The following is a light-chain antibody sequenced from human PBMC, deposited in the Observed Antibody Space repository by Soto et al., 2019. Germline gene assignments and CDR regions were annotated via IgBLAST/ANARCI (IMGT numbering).Light chain of an antibody. CDR3: SSYTSSSPCV. J-gene: IGLJ1*01. V-gene: IGLV2-14*01. CDR2: EVS. CDR1: SSDVGGYKY. Sequence: QSALTQPASVSGSPGKSITISCTGTSSDVGGYKYVSWYQQYPGKAPKLMIYEVSNRPSGVSNRFSGSKSGNTASLTISGLQAEDEADYYCSSYTSSSPCVFGTGTKLTVL.